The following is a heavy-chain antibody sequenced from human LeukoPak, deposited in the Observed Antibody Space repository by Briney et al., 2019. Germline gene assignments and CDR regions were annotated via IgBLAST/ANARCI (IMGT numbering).Heavy chain of an antibody. J-gene: IGHJ4*02. CDR1: GFTSSSYG. CDR2: ISHDGSNK. Sequence: GGSLRLSCAASGFTSSSYGMHWVRQAPGKGLEWVAVISHDGSNKYYAESVKGRFTISRDNSKNTLYLQMNSLRAEDTAVYYCAKDAIFGVVLDYFDYWGQGTLVTVSS. V-gene: IGHV3-30*18. CDR3: AKDAIFGVVLDYFDY. D-gene: IGHD3-3*02.